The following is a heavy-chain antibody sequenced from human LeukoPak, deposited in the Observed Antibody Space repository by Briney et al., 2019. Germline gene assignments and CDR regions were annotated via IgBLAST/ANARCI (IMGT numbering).Heavy chain of an antibody. V-gene: IGHV4-61*08. Sequence: SETLSLTCNVSRGSISSGGHYWSWIRQRPGKGLEWMGYTYFTGSTNYNPSLKSRVTMSVDTSKNQFSLKLSSVTAADTAVYYCARVGSVGAQEDAFDIWGQGTMVTVSS. CDR3: ARVGSVGAQEDAFDI. CDR1: RGSISSGGHY. D-gene: IGHD1-26*01. J-gene: IGHJ3*02. CDR2: TYFTGST.